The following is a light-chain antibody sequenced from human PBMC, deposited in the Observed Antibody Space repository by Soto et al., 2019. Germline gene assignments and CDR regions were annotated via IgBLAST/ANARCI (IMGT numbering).Light chain of an antibody. J-gene: IGLJ1*01. CDR1: SSDVGGYNY. CDR2: EVT. Sequence: QCVLSQPASVSGSPGRSITVSCPATSSDVGGYNYFSWYQQHPGKAPKLITYEVTNRPSGVSNSFSGSKSGNTASLTIYGLQAEDEADYYCSSYTTSSTHVFGTGTKVSIL. V-gene: IGLV2-14*01. CDR3: SSYTTSSTHV.